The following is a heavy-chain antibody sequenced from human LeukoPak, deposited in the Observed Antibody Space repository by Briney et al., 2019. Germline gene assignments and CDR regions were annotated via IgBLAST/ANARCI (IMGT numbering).Heavy chain of an antibody. CDR3: ARDRFDDSSGYYYHYYYYMDV. D-gene: IGHD3-22*01. CDR2: IYYSGST. CDR1: GGSIISSSYY. J-gene: IGHJ6*03. V-gene: IGHV4-39*07. Sequence: SETLSLTRTVSGGSIISSSYYWDWIRQPPGKGLEWIGSIYYSGSTYYNPSLKSRVTISVDTSKSQFSLKVSSVTAADTAVYYCARDRFDDSSGYYYHYYYYMDVWGKGTTVTVSS.